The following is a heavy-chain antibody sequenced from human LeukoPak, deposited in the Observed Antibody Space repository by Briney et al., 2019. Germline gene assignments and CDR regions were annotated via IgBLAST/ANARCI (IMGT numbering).Heavy chain of an antibody. D-gene: IGHD5-24*01. CDR3: ARGGGDGSFDY. CDR1: GFTFSSYA. V-gene: IGHV3-74*01. Sequence: PGGSLRLSCAASGFTFSSYAMHWVRHAPGKGLVWVSRIISDESSTTYADSVKGRFTISRDDAKNTLYLQMNSLRAEDTAVYYCARGGGDGSFDYWGQGTLVTVSS. CDR2: IISDESST. J-gene: IGHJ4*02.